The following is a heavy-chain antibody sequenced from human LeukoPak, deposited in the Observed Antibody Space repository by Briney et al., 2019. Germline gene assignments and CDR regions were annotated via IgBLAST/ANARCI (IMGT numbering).Heavy chain of an antibody. Sequence: GGSLRLSCAASGFTFSSYAMSWVRQAPGKGLEWVSAISGSGGSTYYADSAKGRFTISRDNSKNTLYLQMNSLRAEDTAVYYCAKEAMGTYYDILTGPPWGQGTLVTVSS. D-gene: IGHD3-9*01. CDR3: AKEAMGTYYDILTGPP. CDR2: ISGSGGST. J-gene: IGHJ5*02. CDR1: GFTFSSYA. V-gene: IGHV3-23*01.